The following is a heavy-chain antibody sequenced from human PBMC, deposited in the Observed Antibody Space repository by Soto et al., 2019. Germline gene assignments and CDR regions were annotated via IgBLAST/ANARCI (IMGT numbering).Heavy chain of an antibody. CDR3: ANGGGSIAAAGTRYYYYGMDV. V-gene: IGHV3-23*01. J-gene: IGHJ6*02. CDR2: ISGSGGST. Sequence: EVQLLESGGGLVQPGGSLRLSCAASGFTFSSYAMSWVRQAPGKGLEWVSAISGSGGSTYYADSVKGRFTISRDNSKNTLYLQMNSLRAEDTAVYYCANGGGSIAAAGTRYYYYGMDVWGQGTTVTVSS. D-gene: IGHD6-13*01. CDR1: GFTFSSYA.